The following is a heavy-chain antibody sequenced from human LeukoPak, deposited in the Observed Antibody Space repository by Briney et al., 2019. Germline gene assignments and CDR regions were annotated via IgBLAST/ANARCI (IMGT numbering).Heavy chain of an antibody. Sequence: SQTLSLTCAVSGGSISSGGYSWSWIRQPPGKGLEWIGYIYHSGSTYYNPSLKSRVTISVDRSKNQFSLKLTSVTAADTAVYYCARGITMASNWFDPWGQGTLVTVSS. CDR3: ARGITMASNWFDP. CDR2: IYHSGST. J-gene: IGHJ5*02. CDR1: GGSISSGGYS. D-gene: IGHD3-10*01. V-gene: IGHV4-30-2*01.